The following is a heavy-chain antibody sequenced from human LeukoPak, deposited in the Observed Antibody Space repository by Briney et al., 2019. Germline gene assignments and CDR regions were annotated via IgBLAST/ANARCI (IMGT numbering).Heavy chain of an antibody. CDR3: ARELYWWYFDL. J-gene: IGHJ2*01. CDR2: IYYSGST. Sequence: SETLSLTCTVSCGSISSYYWSWIRQPPGKGLEWIGYIYYSGSTNYNPSLKSRVTISVDTSKNQFSLKLSSVTAADTAVYYCARELYWWYFDLWGRGTLVTVSS. V-gene: IGHV4-59*01. D-gene: IGHD2-8*02. CDR1: CGSISSYY.